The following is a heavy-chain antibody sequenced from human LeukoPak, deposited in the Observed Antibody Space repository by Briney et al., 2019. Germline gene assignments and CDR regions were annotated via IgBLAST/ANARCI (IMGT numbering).Heavy chain of an antibody. CDR2: INPNSGGT. V-gene: IGHV1-2*02. J-gene: IGHJ4*02. D-gene: IGHD5-12*01. CDR1: GYTFTGYY. Sequence: ASVKVSCKASGYTFTGYYMHWVRQAPGQGLEWMGWINPNSGGTNYAQKFQGRVTMTRDTSISTAYMELSRLRSDDTAVYYCARISGYSGYLSRDVPQRGNDYWGQGTLVTVSS. CDR3: ARISGYSGYLSRDVPQRGNDY.